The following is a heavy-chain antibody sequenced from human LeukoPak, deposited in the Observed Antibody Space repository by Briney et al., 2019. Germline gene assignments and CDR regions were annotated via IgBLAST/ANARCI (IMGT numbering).Heavy chain of an antibody. Sequence: PGGSLRLACATSGFTFTTFWMHWVRQAPGKGLVWVSRINHDGSSTNYADSVKGRFTISRDNAKNTVYLQMNSLRAEDTAVYYCAKDLDVAYYDFWSGYYNNWFDPWGQGTLVTVSS. CDR1: GFTFTTFW. CDR3: AKDLDVAYYDFWSGYYNNWFDP. V-gene: IGHV3-74*01. CDR2: INHDGSST. D-gene: IGHD3-3*01. J-gene: IGHJ5*02.